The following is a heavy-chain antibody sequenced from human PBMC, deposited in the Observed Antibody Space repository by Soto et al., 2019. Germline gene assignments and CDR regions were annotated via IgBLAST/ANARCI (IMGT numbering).Heavy chain of an antibody. J-gene: IGHJ6*02. V-gene: IGHV4-59*01. CDR1: GGSISSYY. D-gene: IGHD5-18*01. CDR2: IYYSGST. CDR3: ARASHSAENTAMDQPQYYYYGMDV. Sequence: SETLSLTCTVSGGSISSYYWSWIRQPPGKGLEWIGYIYYSGSTNYNPSLKSRVTISVDTSKNQFSLKLSFVTAADTAVYYCARASHSAENTAMDQPQYYYYGMDVWGQGTTVTVSS.